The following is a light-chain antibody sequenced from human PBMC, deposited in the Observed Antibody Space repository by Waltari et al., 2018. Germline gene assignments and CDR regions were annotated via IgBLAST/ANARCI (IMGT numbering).Light chain of an antibody. J-gene: IGLJ3*02. CDR1: SLRSYY. CDR3: HSRDTISTRV. V-gene: IGLV3-19*01. CDR2: GQN. Sequence: SSELTQDPAVSVALGQTVRITCQGDSLRSYYASWYQQRPGQAPVLVLYGQNNRPSEIPDRFSGSASGNTASLTITGTQAEDEADYYCHSRDTISTRVFGGGTRLTV.